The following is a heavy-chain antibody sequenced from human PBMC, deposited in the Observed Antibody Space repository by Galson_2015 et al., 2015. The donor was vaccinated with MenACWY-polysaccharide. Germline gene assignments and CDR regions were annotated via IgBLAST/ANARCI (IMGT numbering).Heavy chain of an antibody. D-gene: IGHD3-3*01. CDR2: VNHSGNT. J-gene: IGHJ4*02. V-gene: IGHV4-34*01. CDR1: GGSFSDYY. CDR3: ARGDFWSGSPWDF. Sequence: SETLSLTCAVNGGSFSDYYWTWIRQAPGMRPEWIGEVNHSGNTNCTPSLKSRVTISVDTSKNQFSLKLTSVTVADTAVYYCARGDFWSGSPWDFWGQGTLVTVSS.